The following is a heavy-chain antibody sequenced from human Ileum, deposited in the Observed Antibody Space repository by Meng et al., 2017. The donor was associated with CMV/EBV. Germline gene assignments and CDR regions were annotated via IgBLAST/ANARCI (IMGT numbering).Heavy chain of an antibody. CDR1: GGSISNYY. Sequence: GSLRLSCTVSGGSISNYYWSWIRQPPGKGLEHIGYIYYTGATNYIPSLRSRVTISLDTSKNQVSLHLRSVTAADTAVYYCARMSYDVLTGYEPFHYWGQGTLVTVSS. V-gene: IGHV4-59*01. D-gene: IGHD3-9*01. J-gene: IGHJ4*02. CDR2: IYYTGAT. CDR3: ARMSYDVLTGYEPFHY.